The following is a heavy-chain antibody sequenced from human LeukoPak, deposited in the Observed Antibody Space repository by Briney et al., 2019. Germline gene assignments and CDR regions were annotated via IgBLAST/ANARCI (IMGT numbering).Heavy chain of an antibody. V-gene: IGHV3-11*01. J-gene: IGHJ4*02. D-gene: IGHD3-10*01. CDR3: ARDWDYYGSGSYLAY. CDR2: ISSSGSTI. CDR1: GFTFSDYY. Sequence: PGGSLRLSCAASGFTFSDYYMSWIRQAQGKGLEWVSYISSSGSTIYYADSVKGRFTISRDNAKNSLYLQMNSLRAEDTAVYYCARDWDYYGSGSYLAYWGQGTLVTVSS.